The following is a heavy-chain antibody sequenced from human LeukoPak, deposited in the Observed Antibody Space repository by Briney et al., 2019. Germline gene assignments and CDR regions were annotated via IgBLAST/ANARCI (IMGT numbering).Heavy chain of an antibody. CDR1: GGSISSSSYY. Sequence: PSETLSLTCTVSGGSISSSSYYWGWIRQPPGKGREWIGRIYYSGSTYYNPSLKSRVTMSVDTSKNQFSLKLSSVTAADTAVYYCARDYRLTPLQEWGQGALITVSS. D-gene: IGHD1-26*01. V-gene: IGHV4-39*07. CDR2: IYYSGST. CDR3: ARDYRLTPLQE. J-gene: IGHJ1*01.